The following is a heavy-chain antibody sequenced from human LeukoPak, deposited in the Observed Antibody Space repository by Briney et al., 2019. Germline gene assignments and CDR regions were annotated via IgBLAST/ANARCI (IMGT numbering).Heavy chain of an antibody. V-gene: IGHV4-34*01. Sequence: SETLSLTCAVYGGSFSGYYWSWIRQPPGKGLEWIGEINHSGSTNYNPSLKSRVTISVDTSKNQFSLKLSSVTAADTAVYYCARQYVLLWFNWFDPWGQGTLVTVSS. CDR3: ARQYVLLWFNWFDP. D-gene: IGHD3-10*01. CDR2: INHSGST. J-gene: IGHJ5*02. CDR1: GGSFSGYY.